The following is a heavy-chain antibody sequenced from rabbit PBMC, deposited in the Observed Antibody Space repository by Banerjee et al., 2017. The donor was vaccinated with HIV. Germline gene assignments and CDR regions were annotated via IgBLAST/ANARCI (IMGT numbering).Heavy chain of an antibody. Sequence: QSLEESGGDLVKPGASLTLTCTASGFSFSSSYWICWVRQAPGKGLEWIGCINTGSGSTDYASWVNGRFTISKTSSTTVTLQMTSLTAADTATYFCARGDSNSGWSFNLWGPGTLVTVS. D-gene: IGHD1-1*01. CDR2: INTGSGST. J-gene: IGHJ4*01. V-gene: IGHV1S40*01. CDR1: GFSFSSSYW. CDR3: ARGDSNSGWSFNL.